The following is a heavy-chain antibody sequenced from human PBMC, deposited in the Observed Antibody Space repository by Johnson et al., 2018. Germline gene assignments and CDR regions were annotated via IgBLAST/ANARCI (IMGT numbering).Heavy chain of an antibody. CDR1: GFTFSSYG. J-gene: IGHJ1*01. CDR3: AKDFEQYLQH. D-gene: IGHD3-9*01. CDR2: ISYDGSNK. Sequence: VQLVESGGGVVQXGRSRRLXCAASGFTFSSYGMHWVRQAPGTGLEWVAVISYDGSNKYYADSVKGRFTISRDNSKNKLYRQMNSLRAEDTAVYYCAKDFEQYLQHWGQGTLVTVSS. V-gene: IGHV3-30*18.